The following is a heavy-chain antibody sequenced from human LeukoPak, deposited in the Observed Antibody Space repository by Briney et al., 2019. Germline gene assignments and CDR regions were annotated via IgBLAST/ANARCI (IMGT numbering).Heavy chain of an antibody. Sequence: PGGSLRLSCAASGFTFNTFEMNWVRQAPGKGLEWLSYISSSSSTIYYADSVKGRFTVSRDNSENTLYLQMNSLRAEDTAVYYCAKTAQYSSSWIDCWGQGTLVTVSS. CDR3: AKTAQYSSSWIDC. J-gene: IGHJ4*02. CDR2: ISSSSSTI. V-gene: IGHV3-48*03. D-gene: IGHD6-13*01. CDR1: GFTFNTFE.